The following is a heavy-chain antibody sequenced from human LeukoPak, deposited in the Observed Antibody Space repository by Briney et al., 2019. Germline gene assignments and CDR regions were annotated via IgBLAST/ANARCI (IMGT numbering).Heavy chain of an antibody. D-gene: IGHD6-13*01. CDR1: GGSISSYY. V-gene: IGHV4-59*01. CDR2: IYYSGST. J-gene: IGHJ5*02. Sequence: PSETLSLTCTVSGGSISSYYWSWVRQPPGKGLEWIGYIYYSGSTNYNPSLKSRVTISVDTSKNQFSLKLSSVTAADTAVYYCARDRIAAAGTWFDPWGQGTLVTVSS. CDR3: ARDRIAAAGTWFDP.